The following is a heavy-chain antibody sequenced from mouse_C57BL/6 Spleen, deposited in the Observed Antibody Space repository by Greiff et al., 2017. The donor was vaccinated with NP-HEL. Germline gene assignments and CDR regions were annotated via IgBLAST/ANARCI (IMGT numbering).Heavy chain of an antibody. CDR3: ASGEIYCGYWYFDV. J-gene: IGHJ1*03. CDR2: ISYDGSN. Sequence: EVQLQESGPGLVKPSQSLSLTCSVTGYSITSGYYWNWIRQFPGNKLEWMGYISYDGSNNYNPSLKNRISITRDTSKTQFFLKWNSVTADDTATYYCASGEIYCGYWYFDVWGTGTTVTVSS. D-gene: IGHD2-1*01. CDR1: GYSITSGYY. V-gene: IGHV3-6*01.